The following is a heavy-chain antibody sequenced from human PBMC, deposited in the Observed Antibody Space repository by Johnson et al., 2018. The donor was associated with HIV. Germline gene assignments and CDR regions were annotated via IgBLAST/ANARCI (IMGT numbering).Heavy chain of an antibody. CDR2: ISSSGSTI. D-gene: IGHD6-19*01. CDR3: ARDGYSSGWYGNDAFDI. J-gene: IGHJ3*02. V-gene: IGHV3-11*04. Sequence: QVQLVESGGGVVQPGRSLRLSCAASGFTFSDYYMSWIRQAPGKGLEWVSHISSSGSTIYYADSVKGRFTISRDNAKNSLYLQMNSLRAEDTAVYYCARDGYSSGWYGNDAFDIWGQGTLVMVSS. CDR1: GFTFSDYY.